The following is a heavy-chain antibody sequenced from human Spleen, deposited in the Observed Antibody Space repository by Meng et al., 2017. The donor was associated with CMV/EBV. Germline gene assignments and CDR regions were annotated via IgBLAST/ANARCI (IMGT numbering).Heavy chain of an antibody. J-gene: IGHJ4*02. CDR2: INWNGGRT. CDR3: ARETQYQLRGDYFDY. D-gene: IGHD2-2*01. V-gene: IGHV3-20*03. Sequence: SGFTFDGYGMRWVRQAPGKGLEWVSGINWNGGRTGYADSVKGRFTISRDNAKNSLYLQMNSLRAEDTALYYCARETQYQLRGDYFDYWGQGTLVTVSS. CDR1: GFTFDGYG.